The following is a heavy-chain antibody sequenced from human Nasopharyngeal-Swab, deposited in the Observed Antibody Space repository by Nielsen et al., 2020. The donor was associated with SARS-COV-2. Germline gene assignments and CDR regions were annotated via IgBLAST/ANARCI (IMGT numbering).Heavy chain of an antibody. CDR1: GFTLSTYA. D-gene: IGHD3-16*01. V-gene: IGHV3-30-3*01. Sequence: GESLKISCEASGFTLSTYAMHWVRQAPGKGLEWVAVISYDGSIKKSADSVEVRFTISRDNSKSTVYLQMNSLRPEDTAVYYCARDRPHWGCDYWGQGTLVTVSS. CDR3: ARDRPHWGCDY. J-gene: IGHJ4*02. CDR2: ISYDGSIK.